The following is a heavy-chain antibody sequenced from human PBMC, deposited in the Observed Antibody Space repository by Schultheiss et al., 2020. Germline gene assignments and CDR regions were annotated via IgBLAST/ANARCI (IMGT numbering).Heavy chain of an antibody. CDR1: GFTFSSYS. Sequence: GGSLRLSCAASGFTFSSYSMNWVRQAPGKGLEWVSYISSSSSTIYYADSVKGRFTISRDNAKNSLYLQMNSLRDEDTAVYYCARAGYSGYDRPSSPFDYWGQGTLVTGS. CDR3: ARAGYSGYDRPSSPFDY. D-gene: IGHD5-12*01. J-gene: IGHJ4*02. V-gene: IGHV3-48*02. CDR2: ISSSSSTI.